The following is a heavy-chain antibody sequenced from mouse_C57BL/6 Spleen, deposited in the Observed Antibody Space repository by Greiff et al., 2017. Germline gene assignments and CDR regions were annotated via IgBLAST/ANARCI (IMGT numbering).Heavy chain of an antibody. CDR2: IWTGGGT. V-gene: IGHV2-9-1*01. CDR3: ARNLYGSSYGTYFDY. D-gene: IGHD1-1*01. Sequence: VQGVESGPGLVAPSQSLSITCTVSGFSLTSYAISWVRQPPGKGLACLGVIWTGGGTNYNSALKSRLSISKDNSKSQVFLKMNSLQTDDTARYYCARNLYGSSYGTYFDYWGQGTTLTVSS. J-gene: IGHJ2*01. CDR1: GFSLTSYA.